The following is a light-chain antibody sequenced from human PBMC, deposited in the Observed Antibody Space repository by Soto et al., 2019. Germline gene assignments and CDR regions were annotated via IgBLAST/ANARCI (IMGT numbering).Light chain of an antibody. CDR3: QSFDNSLSSVL. Sequence: QSVLTQPPSVSGAPGERVAISCAGSSSNIGSGYDVNWYQQVPGTAPRLIIYDTKNRPAGVPDRFSGSKSGTSASLVITGLQTEDEADYLCQSFDNSLSSVLFGGGTKLTVL. J-gene: IGLJ2*01. V-gene: IGLV1-40*01. CDR1: SSNIGSGYD. CDR2: DTK.